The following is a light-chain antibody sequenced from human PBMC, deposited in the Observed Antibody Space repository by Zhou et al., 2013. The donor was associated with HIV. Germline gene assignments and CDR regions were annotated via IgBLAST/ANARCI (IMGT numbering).Light chain of an antibody. CDR3: QQSYSVPPT. Sequence: DIQMTQSPSSLSASVGDRVTITCQASQDISNYLNWFQQKPGKAPKVLIYAASSLESGVPSRFSGSGSGAEFTLTITSLQPEDFATYYCQQSYSVPPTFGGGTKVEIK. J-gene: IGKJ4*01. CDR2: AAS. CDR1: QDISNY. V-gene: IGKV1-39*01.